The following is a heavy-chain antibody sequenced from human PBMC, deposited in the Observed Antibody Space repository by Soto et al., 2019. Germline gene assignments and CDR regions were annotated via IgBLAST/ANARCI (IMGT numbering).Heavy chain of an antibody. D-gene: IGHD5-18*01. Sequence: ASVKVSCKASGGTFSSYAISWVRQAPGQGLEWMGWINPNSGGTNYAQKFQGWVTMTRDTSISTAYMELSRLRSDDTAVYYCARDQRRGYSYGYYYYYGMDVWGQGTTVTSP. V-gene: IGHV1-2*04. CDR3: ARDQRRGYSYGYYYYYGMDV. CDR1: GGTFSSYA. CDR2: INPNSGGT. J-gene: IGHJ6*02.